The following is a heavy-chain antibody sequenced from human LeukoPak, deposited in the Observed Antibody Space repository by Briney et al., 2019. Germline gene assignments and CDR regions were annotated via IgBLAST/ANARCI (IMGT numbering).Heavy chain of an antibody. CDR3: ARDGSWGDYQFYFYMDV. CDR1: GFTFRTFS. Sequence: GGSLRLSCEGSGFTFRTFSMSWVRQAPGEGLEWLSGISASGHYIYQADSVKGRFTISRDNSKNTLYIEINSLRVEDTAVYYCARDGSWGDYQFYFYMDVWGKGTTVTVSS. J-gene: IGHJ6*03. CDR2: ISASGHYI. V-gene: IGHV3-23*01. D-gene: IGHD2-2*01.